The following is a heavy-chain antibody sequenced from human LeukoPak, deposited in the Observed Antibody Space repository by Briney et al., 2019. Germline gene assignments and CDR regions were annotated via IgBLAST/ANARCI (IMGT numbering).Heavy chain of an antibody. CDR1: GGTFSSYA. Sequence: SVKVSCKASGGTFSSYAISWVRQAPGQGLEWMGGIIPIFGTANYAQKFQGRVTITADESTSTAYMELSSLRSENTAVYYCAREGPPGSPSSYFDYWGQGTLVTVSS. J-gene: IGHJ4*02. CDR3: AREGPPGSPSSYFDY. V-gene: IGHV1-69*01. CDR2: IIPIFGTA. D-gene: IGHD6-6*01.